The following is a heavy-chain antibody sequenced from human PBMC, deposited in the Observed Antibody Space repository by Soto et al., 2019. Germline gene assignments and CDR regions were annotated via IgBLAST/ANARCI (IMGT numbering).Heavy chain of an antibody. J-gene: IGHJ5*02. CDR3: ARGPNTSSCWFAP. V-gene: IGHV4-59*01. CDR1: GASISNDY. Sequence: PSETLSLTCAVSGASISNDYWTWIRQPPGKGLEWIAYVYYTGTTTYNPSLRSRISMSVDTSKNQFSLKLSSVTAADTAVYYCARGPNTSSCWFAPWGHGTLVTVS. CDR2: VYYTGTT. D-gene: IGHD6-13*01.